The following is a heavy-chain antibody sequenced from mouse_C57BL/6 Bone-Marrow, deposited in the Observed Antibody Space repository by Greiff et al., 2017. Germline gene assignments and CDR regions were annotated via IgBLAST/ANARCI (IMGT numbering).Heavy chain of an antibody. V-gene: IGHV8-12*01. J-gene: IGHJ3*01. CDR1: GFSLSTSGMG. CDR2: IYWDGDK. CDR3: ARSVGSGPDWFAY. Sequence: QVTLKESGPGILQSSQTLSLTCSFSGFSLSTSGMGVSWIRQPSGKGLEWLAHIYWDGDKRYNPSLKSRLTISKDTSRNHVFLKITSVETADTATSYCARSVGSGPDWFAYWGQGTLVTVSA. D-gene: IGHD1-1*01.